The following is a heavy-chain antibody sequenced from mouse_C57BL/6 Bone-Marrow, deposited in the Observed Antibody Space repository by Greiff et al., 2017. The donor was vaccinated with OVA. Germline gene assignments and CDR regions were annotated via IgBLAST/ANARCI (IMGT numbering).Heavy chain of an antibody. CDR3: ARSFAY. CDR2: ISDGGSYT. CDR1: GFTFSSYA. V-gene: IGHV5-4*03. J-gene: IGHJ3*01. Sequence: EVKLVESGGGLVKPGGSLKLSCAASGFTFSSYAMSWVRQTPDKRLEWVATISDGGSYTYYPDNVKGRFTISRDNAKNNLYLQMSHLKSEDTAMYYCARSFAYWGQGTLVTVSA.